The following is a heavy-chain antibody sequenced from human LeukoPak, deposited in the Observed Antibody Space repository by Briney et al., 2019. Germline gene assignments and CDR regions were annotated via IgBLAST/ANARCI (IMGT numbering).Heavy chain of an antibody. J-gene: IGHJ6*02. Sequence: ASVKVSCKTSGYTFTDFDIHWVRQATGQGLEWMGWINPNSGGTNYAQKFQGRVTMTRDTSISTAYMELSRLRSDDTAVYYCARGYYYGSGSYYPYYYYYGMDVWGQGTTVTVSS. CDR1: GYTFTDFD. CDR3: ARGYYYGSGSYYPYYYYYGMDV. V-gene: IGHV1-2*02. D-gene: IGHD3-10*01. CDR2: INPNSGGT.